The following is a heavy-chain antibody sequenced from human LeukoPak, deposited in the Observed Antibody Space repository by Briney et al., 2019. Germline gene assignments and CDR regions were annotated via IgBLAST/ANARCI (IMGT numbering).Heavy chain of an antibody. CDR1: GDSLSSNNW. CDR3: ARCAPGYGMDV. CDR2: IYYSGST. V-gene: IGHV4-59*08. J-gene: IGHJ6*02. Sequence: SETLSLTCAVSGDSLSSNNWWSWVRQPPGKGLEWIGYIYYSGSTNYNPSLKSRVTISVDTSKNQFSLKLSSVTAADAAVYYCARCAPGYGMDVWGQGTTVTVSS.